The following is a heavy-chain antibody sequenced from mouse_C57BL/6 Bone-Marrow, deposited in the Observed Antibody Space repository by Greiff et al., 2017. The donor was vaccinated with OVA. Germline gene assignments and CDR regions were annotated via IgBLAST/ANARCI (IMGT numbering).Heavy chain of an antibody. CDR2: IDPSDSYT. CDR1: GYTFTSYW. Sequence: VQLQQPGAELVRPGTSVKLSCKASGYTFTSYWMHWVKQRPGQGLEWIGVIDPSDSYTNYNQKFKGKATLTVDTSSSTAYMQLSSLTSEDSAVYYCARSLGRAMDYWGQGTSVTVSS. V-gene: IGHV1-59*01. CDR3: ARSLGRAMDY. D-gene: IGHD4-1*01. J-gene: IGHJ4*01.